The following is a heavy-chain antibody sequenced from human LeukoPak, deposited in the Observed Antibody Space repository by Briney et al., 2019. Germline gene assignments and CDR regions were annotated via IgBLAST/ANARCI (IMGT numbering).Heavy chain of an antibody. CDR1: GFTFDDYA. CDR2: ISWNSGSI. J-gene: IGHJ6*03. Sequence: GGSLRLSCAASGFTFDDYAMHCGRQPPGRGREWFSGISWNSGSIDYADSVKGRFTISRDNAKNSLYLQMNTLRAEDTAVYYCAKDRCSNGVGCYYYYMDVWGKGTTVTISS. CDR3: AKDRCSNGVGCYYYYMDV. D-gene: IGHD2-8*01. V-gene: IGHV3-9*01.